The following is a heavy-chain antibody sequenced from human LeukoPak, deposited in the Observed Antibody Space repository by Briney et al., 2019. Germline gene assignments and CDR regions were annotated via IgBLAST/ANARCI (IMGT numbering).Heavy chain of an antibody. CDR2: IYYSGST. V-gene: IGHV4-61*01. J-gene: IGHJ5*02. Sequence: SGTLSLTCTVSGGSVSSGSYYWSWIRQPPGKGLEWIGYIYYSGSTNYNPSLKSRVTISVDTSKNQFSLKLSSVTAADTAVYYCARISGYSYGDWFDPWGQGTLVTVSS. D-gene: IGHD5-18*01. CDR3: ARISGYSYGDWFDP. CDR1: GGSVSSGSYY.